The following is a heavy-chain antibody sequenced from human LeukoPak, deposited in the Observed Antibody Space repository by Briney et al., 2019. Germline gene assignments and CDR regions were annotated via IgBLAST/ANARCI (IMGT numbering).Heavy chain of an antibody. Sequence: GGSLRLSCAASGFPLSSYSINWVRQAPGKGLEWASYISSSGSAIYYVDSVKGRFTVSRDDAKNSLFLQMNSPRAEDTAVYYCVRVKGSYFDYWGQGALVTVSS. J-gene: IGHJ4*02. V-gene: IGHV3-48*01. CDR1: GFPLSSYS. CDR2: ISSSGSAI. CDR3: VRVKGSYFDY. D-gene: IGHD2-15*01.